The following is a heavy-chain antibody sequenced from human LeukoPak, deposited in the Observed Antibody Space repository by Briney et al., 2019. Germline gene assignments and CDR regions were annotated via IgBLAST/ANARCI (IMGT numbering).Heavy chain of an antibody. CDR1: GFTVCSNY. J-gene: IGHJ4*02. CDR3: AIRGENDSSGSRTDY. Sequence: GSLRLSCAASGFTVCSNYMSWVRQAPGKGLEWVSVIYSGGSTYYADSVKGRFTISRDNSKNTLYLQMNSLRAEDAAVYYCAIRGENDSSGSRTDYWGQGTLVTVSS. D-gene: IGHD3-22*01. V-gene: IGHV3-53*01. CDR2: IYSGGST.